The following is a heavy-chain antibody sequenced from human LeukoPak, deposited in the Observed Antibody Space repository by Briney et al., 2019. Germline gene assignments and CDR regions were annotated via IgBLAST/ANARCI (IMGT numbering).Heavy chain of an antibody. CDR1: GFTFSSYA. CDR2: ISGSGGST. Sequence: GGSLRLSCAASGFTFSSYAMSWVRQAPGKGLEWVSAISGSGGSTYYADSVKGRFTISRDNSKNTLYLQMNSLRAEDTAVYYCAAQLRFLEWLPFDYWGQGTLVTVSS. D-gene: IGHD3-3*01. V-gene: IGHV3-23*01. J-gene: IGHJ4*02. CDR3: AAQLRFLEWLPFDY.